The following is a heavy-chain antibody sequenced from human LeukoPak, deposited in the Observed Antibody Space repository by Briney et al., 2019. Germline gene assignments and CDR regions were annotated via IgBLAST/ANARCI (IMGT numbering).Heavy chain of an antibody. CDR1: GFSFSTYW. D-gene: IGHD2/OR15-2a*01. V-gene: IGHV3-74*01. Sequence: GGSLRLSCAASGFSFSTYWMHWVRQAPGKGLVWVSGINTAGSTTIYADSVKGRFTISRDNAKNTLYLQMNSLRAEDTAVYYCARENITVDYWGQGNLVTVSS. CDR2: INTAGSTT. CDR3: ARENITVDY. J-gene: IGHJ4*02.